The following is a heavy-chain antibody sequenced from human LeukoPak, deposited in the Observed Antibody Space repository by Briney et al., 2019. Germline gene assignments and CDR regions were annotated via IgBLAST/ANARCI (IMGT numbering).Heavy chain of an antibody. Sequence: SETLSLTCAVYGGSFSGYYWSWIRQPPGTGLEWIGEINHSGSTNYNPSLKSRVTISVDTSKNQFSLKLSSVTAADTAVYYCARDFAREFTIDYWGQGTLVTVSS. CDR2: INHSGST. J-gene: IGHJ4*02. CDR3: ARDFAREFTIDY. V-gene: IGHV4-34*01. CDR1: GGSFSGYY. D-gene: IGHD3-10*01.